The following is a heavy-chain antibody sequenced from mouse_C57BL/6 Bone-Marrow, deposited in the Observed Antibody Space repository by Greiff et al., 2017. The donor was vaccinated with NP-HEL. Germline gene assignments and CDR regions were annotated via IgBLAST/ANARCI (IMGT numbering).Heavy chain of an antibody. CDR2: IWTGGGT. D-gene: IGHD1-1*01. CDR3: ARNLNYYGSSNAMDY. Sequence: VNVVESGPGLVAPSQSLSITCTVSGFSLTSYAISWVRQPPGKGLEWLGVIWTGGGTNYNSALKSRLSISKDNSKSQVFLKMNSLQTDDTARYYCARNLNYYGSSNAMDYWGQGTSVTVSS. CDR1: GFSLTSYA. V-gene: IGHV2-9-1*01. J-gene: IGHJ4*01.